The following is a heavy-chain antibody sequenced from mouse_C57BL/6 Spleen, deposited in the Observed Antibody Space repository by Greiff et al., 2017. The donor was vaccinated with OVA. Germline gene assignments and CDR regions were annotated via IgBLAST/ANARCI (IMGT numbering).Heavy chain of an antibody. J-gene: IGHJ2*01. Sequence: VQLQQSGAELVKPGASVKISCKASGYTFTDYYMNWVKQSHGKSLEWIGDINPNNGGTSYNQKFKGKATLTVDKSSSTAYMELRSLTSEDSAVYYCAREGKKYGNYVPYFDYWGQGTTLTVSS. CDR3: AREGKKYGNYVPYFDY. V-gene: IGHV1-26*01. D-gene: IGHD2-1*01. CDR2: INPNNGGT. CDR1: GYTFTDYY.